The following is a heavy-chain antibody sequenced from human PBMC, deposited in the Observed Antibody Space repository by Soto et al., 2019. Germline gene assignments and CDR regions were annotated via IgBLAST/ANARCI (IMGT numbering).Heavy chain of an antibody. J-gene: IGHJ6*02. D-gene: IGHD2-2*01. CDR2: IYHSVNA. CDR3: ASSSQAVSCYALDV. V-gene: IGHV4-30-2*06. Sequence: QLQLQGSGSRLVKPSQTLSLSCTVSGGSISSAGYSWSWIRQSPGKDLEWIGYIYHSVNAFYNPALTSRVTMSLDRSRNQFSLNLTSVTAADTAVYFCASSSQAVSCYALDVWGQGTTVVVSS. CDR1: GGSISSAGYS.